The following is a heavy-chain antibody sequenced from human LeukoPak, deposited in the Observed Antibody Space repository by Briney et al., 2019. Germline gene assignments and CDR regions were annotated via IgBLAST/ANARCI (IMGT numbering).Heavy chain of an antibody. CDR2: INHSGST. D-gene: IGHD3-9*01. J-gene: IGHJ4*02. Sequence: PSETLSLTCAVYGGSFSGYYWSWIRRPPGKGLEWIGEINHSGSTNYNPSLKSRVTISVDTSKNQFSLKLSSVTAADTAVYYCAREYYDILTSQSNWGQGTLVTVSS. CDR3: AREYYDILTSQSN. V-gene: IGHV4-34*01. CDR1: GGSFSGYY.